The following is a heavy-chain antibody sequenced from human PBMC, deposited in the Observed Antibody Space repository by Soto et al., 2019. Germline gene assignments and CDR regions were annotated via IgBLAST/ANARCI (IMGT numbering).Heavy chain of an antibody. CDR2: IYYSGST. CDR1: GGFISGYY. Sequence: SETLSLTCTVSGGFISGYYWSWIRQPPGKGLEWIGYIYYSGSTNYNPSLKSRLTISVETSKNQFSLKLSPVTAADTAVYYCARQEGGSALVDYWGQGTLVTVSS. V-gene: IGHV4-59*08. J-gene: IGHJ4*02. D-gene: IGHD5-18*01. CDR3: ARQEGGSALVDY.